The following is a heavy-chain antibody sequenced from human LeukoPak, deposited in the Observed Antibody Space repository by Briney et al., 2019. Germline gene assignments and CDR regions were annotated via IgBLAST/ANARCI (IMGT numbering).Heavy chain of an antibody. CDR2: ISGSGGST. CDR1: GFTFSSYA. D-gene: IGHD3-10*01. V-gene: IGHV3-23*01. Sequence: GGSPRLSCAASGFTFSSYAMSWVRQAPGKGLEWVSAISGSGGSTYYADSVKGRFTISRDNSKNTLYLQMNSLRAEDTAVYYCAKDYGSGSRLYYYYGMDVWGQGTTVTVSS. J-gene: IGHJ6*02. CDR3: AKDYGSGSRLYYYYGMDV.